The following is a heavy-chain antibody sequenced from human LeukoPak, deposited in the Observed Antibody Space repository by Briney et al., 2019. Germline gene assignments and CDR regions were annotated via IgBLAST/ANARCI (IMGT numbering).Heavy chain of an antibody. J-gene: IGHJ6*03. D-gene: IGHD2-15*01. CDR3: ARLGYCSGGSCYYYYYMDV. CDR2: IYYSGST. Sequence: TSETLSLTCTVSGGSISSSSYYWGWIRQPPGKGLEWIGSIYYSGSTYYNPSLKSRVTIPVDTSKNQFSLKLSSVTAADTAVYYCARLGYCSGGSCYYYYYMDVWGKGTTVTVSS. CDR1: GGSISSSSYY. V-gene: IGHV4-39*07.